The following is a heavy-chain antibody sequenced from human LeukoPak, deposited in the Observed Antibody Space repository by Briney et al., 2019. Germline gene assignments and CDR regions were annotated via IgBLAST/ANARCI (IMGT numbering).Heavy chain of an antibody. J-gene: IGHJ4*01. V-gene: IGHV3-11*04. CDR1: GFIFSDYY. CDR3: AVGFDY. CDR2: ISNSGDTT. Sequence: GGSVRLSCAASGFIFSDYYMSWIRQTPGKGLECLAYISNSGDTTYYADSVEGRFTVFRDNAKNSLHLQINSLSADDTGVYYCAVGFDYWGQGTLVTVSS.